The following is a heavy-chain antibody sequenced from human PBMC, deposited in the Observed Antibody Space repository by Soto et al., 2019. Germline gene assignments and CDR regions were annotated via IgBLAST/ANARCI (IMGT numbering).Heavy chain of an antibody. V-gene: IGHV4-4*07. Sequence: PSETLSLTCTVSGGSIRSYYWSWIRQPAGKALEWVGRIYTSGTTNYNPSLKSRVTILLDTSKNQFSLKLSSVTAADTAVYYCARDGASGFGMDVWGQGTTVTVSS. CDR2: IYTSGTT. J-gene: IGHJ6*02. CDR3: ARDGASGFGMDV. D-gene: IGHD3-3*01. CDR1: GGSIRSYY.